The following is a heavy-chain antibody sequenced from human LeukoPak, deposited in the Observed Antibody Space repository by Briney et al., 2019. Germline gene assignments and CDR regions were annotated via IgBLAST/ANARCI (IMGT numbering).Heavy chain of an antibody. Sequence: PGGSLRLSCAASGFTFSSYAMSWVRQAPGKWLEWVSGLSGSGGSTYYADSVKGRFTISRDNSKNTLYLQMSSLRAEDTAVYYCANDYRSGSFHDFWGQGTLVTVSS. CDR3: ANDYRSGSFHDF. V-gene: IGHV3-23*01. CDR2: LSGSGGST. D-gene: IGHD3-10*01. CDR1: GFTFSSYA. J-gene: IGHJ4*02.